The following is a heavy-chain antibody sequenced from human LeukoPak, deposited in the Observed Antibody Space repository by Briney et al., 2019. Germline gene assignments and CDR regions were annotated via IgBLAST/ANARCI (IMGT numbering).Heavy chain of an antibody. V-gene: IGHV3-21*01. CDR2: ISSSSSYI. J-gene: IGHJ4*02. Sequence: GGSLRLSCAASGFTFSSYSMNWVRQAPGKGLEWVSSISSSSSYIYYADSVKGRFTISRDNAKNSLYLQMNSLRAEGTAVYYCARTGYCSGGSCYSAPFDYWGQGTLVTVSS. CDR3: ARTGYCSGGSCYSAPFDY. D-gene: IGHD2-15*01. CDR1: GFTFSSYS.